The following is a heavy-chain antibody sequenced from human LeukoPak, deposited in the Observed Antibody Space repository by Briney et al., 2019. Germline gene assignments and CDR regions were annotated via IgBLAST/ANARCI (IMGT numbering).Heavy chain of an antibody. CDR3: ARVLVRGKNYYYYGMDV. D-gene: IGHD3-10*01. CDR2: SNAGNGNT. CDR1: GYTFTSYA. Sequence: ASVKVSCKASGYTFTSYAMNWVRQAPGQRLECMRWSNAGNGNTKYSQEFQDRVTNIRDTSASTAYMELRNLKSEDMAVYYCARVLVRGKNYYYYGMDVWGQGTTVTVSS. J-gene: IGHJ6*02. V-gene: IGHV1-3*02.